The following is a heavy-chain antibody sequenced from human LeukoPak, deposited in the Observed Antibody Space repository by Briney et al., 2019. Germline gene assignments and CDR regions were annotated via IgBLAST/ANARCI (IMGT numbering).Heavy chain of an antibody. D-gene: IGHD2-2*01. CDR1: GYTFTSYY. CDR3: ARGPSVDIVVVPAAMREWGY. J-gene: IGHJ4*02. V-gene: IGHV1-46*01. Sequence: GASVKVSCKASGYTFTSYYMHWVRQAPGQGLEWMGIINPSGGSTSYAQKFQGRVTMTRDMSTSTVYMELSSLRSEDTAVYYCARGPSVDIVVVPAAMREWGYWGQGTLVTVSS. CDR2: INPSGGST.